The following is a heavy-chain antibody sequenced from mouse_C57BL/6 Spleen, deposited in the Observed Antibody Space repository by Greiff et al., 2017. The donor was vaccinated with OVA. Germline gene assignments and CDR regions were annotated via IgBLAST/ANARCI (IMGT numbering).Heavy chain of an antibody. Sequence: VQLKESGPVLVKPGASVKMSCKASGYTFTDYYMNWVKQSHGKSLEWIGVINPYNGGPSYNQKFKGKATLTVAKSSSTAYLELNSLTSEDSAVYYCAFITTVVPNWYFDVWGTGTTVTVSS. CDR2: INPYNGGP. D-gene: IGHD1-1*01. J-gene: IGHJ1*03. V-gene: IGHV1-19*01. CDR1: GYTFTDYY. CDR3: AFITTVVPNWYFDV.